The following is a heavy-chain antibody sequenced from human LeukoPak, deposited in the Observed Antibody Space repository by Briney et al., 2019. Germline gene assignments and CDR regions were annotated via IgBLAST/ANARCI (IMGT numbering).Heavy chain of an antibody. Sequence: GASVKVSCKVSGYTXTELSMHWVRQAPGKGLEWMGGFDPEDGETIYAQKFQGRVTMTEDTSTDTSYMELSSLRSEDTAVYYCATDRKAVAGTPFDYWGQGTLVTVSS. CDR3: ATDRKAVAGTPFDY. V-gene: IGHV1-24*01. CDR2: FDPEDGET. CDR1: GYTXTELS. D-gene: IGHD6-19*01. J-gene: IGHJ4*02.